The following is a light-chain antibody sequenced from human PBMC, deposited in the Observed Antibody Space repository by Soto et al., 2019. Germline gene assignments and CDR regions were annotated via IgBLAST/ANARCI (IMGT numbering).Light chain of an antibody. CDR3: ASWDDSLRAPV. Sequence: QSVLTQPPSVSEAPRQRVTISCSGSSSNIGTYAVNWYQQLPGKAPKLIIYYDDLVPSGVSDRFSGSRSGTSASLAISGLRSEDEADYYCASWDDSLRAPVFGGGTKLTVL. CDR1: SSNIGTYA. V-gene: IGLV1-36*01. J-gene: IGLJ2*01. CDR2: YDD.